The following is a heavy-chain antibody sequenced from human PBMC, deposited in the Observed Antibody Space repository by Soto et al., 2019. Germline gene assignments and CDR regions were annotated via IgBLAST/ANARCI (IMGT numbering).Heavy chain of an antibody. D-gene: IGHD1-1*01. Sequence: LSLTCTLSGGSVRAPDWWNWVRQSPDKGLEWVAEVHISGHSNYNPSLRSRVSVSIDSSKNQFYLNLNSVTAADTAIYYCARVRQGCSANNCYFDPWGQGTQVTVSS. V-gene: IGHV4-4*02. CDR2: VHISGHS. CDR1: GGSVRAPDW. J-gene: IGHJ5*01. CDR3: ARVRQGCSANNCYFDP.